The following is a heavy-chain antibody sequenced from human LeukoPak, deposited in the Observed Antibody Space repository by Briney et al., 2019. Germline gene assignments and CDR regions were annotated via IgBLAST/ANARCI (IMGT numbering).Heavy chain of an antibody. J-gene: IGHJ3*02. CDR3: ARDTYYYNSGTSWSDVFDT. CDR2: ISAYNGNT. D-gene: IGHD3-22*01. CDR1: GYTFTSYG. Sequence: RGASVKVSCKASGYTFTSYGISWVRQAPGQGLEWMGWISAYNGNTNYAQKLQGRVTMTTDTSTSTAYMELRSLRSEDTAVYYCARDTYYYNSGTSWSDVFDTWGQGTMVTVSS. V-gene: IGHV1-18*01.